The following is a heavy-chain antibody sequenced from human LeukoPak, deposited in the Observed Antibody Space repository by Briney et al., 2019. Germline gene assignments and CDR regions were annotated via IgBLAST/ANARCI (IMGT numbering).Heavy chain of an antibody. V-gene: IGHV4-38-2*02. Sequence: SETLSLTCTVSGYSISSGYYWGWIRQSPGKGLEWIGSIYYSGSTYYNPSLKSRVTISVDTSKNQFSLKLSSVTAADTAVYYCARDKGQLRAFDIWGQGTMVTVSS. CDR3: ARDKGQLRAFDI. CDR1: GYSISSGYY. J-gene: IGHJ3*02. CDR2: IYYSGST. D-gene: IGHD5-18*01.